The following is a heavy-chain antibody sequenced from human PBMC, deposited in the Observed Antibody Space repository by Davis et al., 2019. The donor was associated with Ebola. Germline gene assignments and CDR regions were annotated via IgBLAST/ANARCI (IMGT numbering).Heavy chain of an antibody. Sequence: GESLKISCAASGFTFSSYGMHWVRQAPGKGLEWVSSISSSSSYIYYADSVKGRFTISRDNAKNSLYLQMNSLRSEDTAVYYCARGCAGPCIAAHDYWGQGTLVTVSS. CDR2: ISSSSSYI. D-gene: IGHD6-6*01. CDR1: GFTFSSYG. V-gene: IGHV3-21*04. CDR3: ARGCAGPCIAAHDY. J-gene: IGHJ4*02.